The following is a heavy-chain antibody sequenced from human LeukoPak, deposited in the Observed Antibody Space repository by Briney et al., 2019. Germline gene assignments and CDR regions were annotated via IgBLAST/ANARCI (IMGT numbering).Heavy chain of an antibody. Sequence: GGSLRLSCAASGFTFSSYWMHWVRQAPGKGLVWVSRINSDGSSTSYADSVKGRFTISRDNAKNTLYLQMNSPRAEDTALYYGARVNYDSSGYHYFFDDWGQGTLVTVSS. V-gene: IGHV3-74*01. J-gene: IGHJ4*02. CDR2: INSDGSST. D-gene: IGHD3-22*01. CDR3: ARVNYDSSGYHYFFDD. CDR1: GFTFSSYW.